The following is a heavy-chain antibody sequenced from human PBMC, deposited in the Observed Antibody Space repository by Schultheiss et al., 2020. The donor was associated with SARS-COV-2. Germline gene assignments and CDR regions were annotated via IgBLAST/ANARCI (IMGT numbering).Heavy chain of an antibody. CDR2: ISYDGSNK. J-gene: IGHJ2*01. Sequence: GGSLRLSCAASGFTFSSYGMHWVRQAPGKGLEWVAVISYDGSNKYYADSVKGRFTISRDNSKNTLYLQMSSLRAEDTAVYYCARDRAALKKGNHHWYFDLWGRGTLVTVSS. CDR1: GFTFSSYG. V-gene: IGHV3-30*03. D-gene: IGHD6-13*01. CDR3: ARDRAALKKGNHHWYFDL.